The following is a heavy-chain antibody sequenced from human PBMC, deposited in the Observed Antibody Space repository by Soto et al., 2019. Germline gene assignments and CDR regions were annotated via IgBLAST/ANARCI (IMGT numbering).Heavy chain of an antibody. D-gene: IGHD3-10*01. Sequence: QVQLVESGGGVVQPGRSLRLSCAGAGFTFSSYDIHWVRQAPGKGLEWVAHISYDGSNTYSADSVKGRFTISRDNSKNTLYLQMYSLRPEDTAVYYCVKGRGGSAEFDSWGQGTLVTVSS. CDR3: VKGRGGSAEFDS. V-gene: IGHV3-30*18. CDR2: ISYDGSNT. CDR1: GFTFSSYD. J-gene: IGHJ4*02.